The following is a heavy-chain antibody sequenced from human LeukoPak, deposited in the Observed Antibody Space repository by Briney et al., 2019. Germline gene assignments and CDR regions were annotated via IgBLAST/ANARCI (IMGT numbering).Heavy chain of an antibody. CDR1: GFTFSSYT. J-gene: IGHJ6*03. Sequence: GGSLRLSCAASGFTFSSYTMNWVRQAPGKGLEWVSYISSGNSNIYHADFVKGRFTISRDNAKNSLYLQMNSLRAEDTAVYYCARRDPVAAIWGYYYYYMDVWGKGTTVTVSS. CDR2: ISSGNSNI. D-gene: IGHD2-15*01. V-gene: IGHV3-48*01. CDR3: ARRDPVAAIWGYYYYYMDV.